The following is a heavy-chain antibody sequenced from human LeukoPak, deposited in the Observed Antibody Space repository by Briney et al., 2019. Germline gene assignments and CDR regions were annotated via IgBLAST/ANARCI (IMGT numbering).Heavy chain of an antibody. D-gene: IGHD3-22*01. CDR3: ARVRVQWLSDAFDI. CDR2: INPNSGGT. Sequence: GASVKVSCKASGYTFTGYYMHWVRQAPGQGLEWMGRINPNSGGTNYAQKFQGRVTMTRDTSISTVYMELSRLRSDDTAVYHCARVRVQWLSDAFDIWGQGTMVTVSS. CDR1: GYTFTGYY. J-gene: IGHJ3*02. V-gene: IGHV1-2*06.